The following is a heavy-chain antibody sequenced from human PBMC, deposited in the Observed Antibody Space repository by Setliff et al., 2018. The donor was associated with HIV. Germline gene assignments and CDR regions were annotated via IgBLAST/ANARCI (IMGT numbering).Heavy chain of an antibody. CDR2: INTHTGSP. CDR3: ARALYGDYGGDINWFDP. V-gene: IGHV7-4-1*02. D-gene: IGHD4-17*01. CDR1: GYTFSNYP. J-gene: IGHJ5*02. Sequence: GASVKVSCKASGYTFSNYPMNWVRQAPGQGLEWMGWINTHTGSPTYAQAFTGRFVFSVDTSVSTAYLQISSLKAEDTAVSYCARALYGDYGGDINWFDPWGQGTLVTVSS.